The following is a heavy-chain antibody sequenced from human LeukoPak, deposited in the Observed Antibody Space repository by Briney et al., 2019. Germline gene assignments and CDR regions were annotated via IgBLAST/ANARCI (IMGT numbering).Heavy chain of an antibody. CDR1: GYTFTGYY. V-gene: IGHV1-2*02. CDR2: INPNSGGT. J-gene: IGHJ3*02. CDR3: ARLPYTMVRGVDDAFDI. D-gene: IGHD3-10*01. Sequence: ASVKVSCKASGYTFTGYYMHWVRQAPGHGLEGMGWINPNSGGTNYAQKFQGRVTMTRDTSISTAYMELSRLRSDDTAVYYCARLPYTMVRGVDDAFDIWGQGTMVTVSS.